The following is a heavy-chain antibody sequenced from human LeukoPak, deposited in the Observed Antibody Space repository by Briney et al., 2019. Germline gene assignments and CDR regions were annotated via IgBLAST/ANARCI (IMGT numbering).Heavy chain of an antibody. CDR2: ISYSGST. Sequence: SETLSLTCTVSGGSISSGRYYWGWIRQPPGMGLEWIGSISYSGSTYSNPSLKSRVTISVDMSKNQFSLKLSSVTAADTAVYYCARVTNSREGLDYWGQGTLVTVSS. J-gene: IGHJ4*02. V-gene: IGHV4-39*07. D-gene: IGHD2-8*01. CDR1: GGSISSGRYY. CDR3: ARVTNSREGLDY.